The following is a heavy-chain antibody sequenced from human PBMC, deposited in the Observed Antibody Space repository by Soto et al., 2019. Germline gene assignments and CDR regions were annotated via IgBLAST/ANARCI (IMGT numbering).Heavy chain of an antibody. CDR2: IKQDGREK. V-gene: IGHV3-7*05. CDR1: GFTFSSYW. CDR3: GRASFFLIAVAGALDY. J-gene: IGHJ4*02. Sequence: EVQLVESGGGLVQPGGSLRLSCAASGFTFSSYWMSWVRQAPGKGLEWVANIKQDGREKYYVDSVKGRFTISRDNAKNSLYLQMSSLVADGSAVDYCGRASFFLIAVAGALDYWGQGTLVTVSS. D-gene: IGHD6-19*01.